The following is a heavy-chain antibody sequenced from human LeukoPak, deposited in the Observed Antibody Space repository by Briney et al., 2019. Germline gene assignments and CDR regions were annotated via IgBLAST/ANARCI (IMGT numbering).Heavy chain of an antibody. CDR1: GFTFSSYG. J-gene: IGHJ4*02. D-gene: IGHD6-19*01. Sequence: PGGSLRLSCAASGFTFSSYGMHWVRQAPGKGLEWVAVISYDGSNKYYADSVKGRFTISRDNSKNTLYLQMNSLRAEDTAVYYCAKDRGSSGWSMDYWGQGTPVTVSS. V-gene: IGHV3-30*18. CDR3: AKDRGSSGWSMDY. CDR2: ISYDGSNK.